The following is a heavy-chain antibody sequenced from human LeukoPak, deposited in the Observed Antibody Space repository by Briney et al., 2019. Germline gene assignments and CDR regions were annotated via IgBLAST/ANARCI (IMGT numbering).Heavy chain of an antibody. CDR1: GFTFNSYG. CDR3: AKDSRDYGYYFDY. J-gene: IGHJ4*02. V-gene: IGHV3-30*02. D-gene: IGHD4-17*01. Sequence: GGSLRLSCVASGFTFNSYGMHWVRQAPGKGLEWVAFIRYDGSNKYYADSVKGRFTISRDNSKNTLYLQMNSLRAEDTAVYYCAKDSRDYGYYFDYCGQGTLVTVSS. CDR2: IRYDGSNK.